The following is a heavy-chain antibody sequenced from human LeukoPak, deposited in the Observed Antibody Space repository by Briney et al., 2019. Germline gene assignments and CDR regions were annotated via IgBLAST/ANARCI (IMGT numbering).Heavy chain of an antibody. CDR3: ARGQKYCSSTSCYNYMDV. J-gene: IGHJ6*03. V-gene: IGHV1-2*02. D-gene: IGHD2-2*02. CDR1: GYTFTGYY. CDR2: INPNSGGT. Sequence: GASVKVSCKASGYTFTGYYMHWVRQAPGQGLEWMGWINPNSGGTNYAQKFQGRVTMTRDTSISTAYMELSRLRSDDTAVHYCARGQKYCSSTSCYNYMDVWGKGTTVTVSS.